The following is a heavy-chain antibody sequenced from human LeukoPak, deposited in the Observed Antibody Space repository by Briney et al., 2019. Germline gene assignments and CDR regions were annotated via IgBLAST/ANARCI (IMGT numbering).Heavy chain of an antibody. D-gene: IGHD5-12*01. CDR3: ARLGRGYAIDY. CDR2: IKQDGSEK. J-gene: IGHJ4*02. V-gene: IGHV3-7*01. CDR1: GFTFSTYW. Sequence: GGSLRLSCAASGFTFSTYWMSWVRQAPGKGLEWVANIKQDGSEKYYVDSVKGRFTISRDNAKNSLYLQMNSLRAEDTAVYYCARLGRGYAIDYWGQGTLVTVSS.